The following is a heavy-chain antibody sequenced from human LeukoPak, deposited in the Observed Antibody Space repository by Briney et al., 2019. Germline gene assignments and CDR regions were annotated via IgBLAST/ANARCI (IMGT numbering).Heavy chain of an antibody. CDR1: GFTFSDYY. Sequence: GGSLRLSCAASGFTFSDYYMTWIRQAPGKRLEWVSYISSSGTSIYYTDSVKGRFTISRDNAKNSLYLQMNSLRAEDTAVYYCARDYYDSGVYYSFDYWGQGTLVTVSS. J-gene: IGHJ4*02. D-gene: IGHD3-22*01. CDR2: ISSSGTSI. CDR3: ARDYYDSGVYYSFDY. V-gene: IGHV3-11*04.